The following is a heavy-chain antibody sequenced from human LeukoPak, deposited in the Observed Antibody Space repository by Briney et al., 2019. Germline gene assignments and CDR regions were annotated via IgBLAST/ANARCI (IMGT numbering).Heavy chain of an antibody. D-gene: IGHD3-10*01. CDR2: IYYSGST. Sequence: SETLSLTCTVSGGCVSSGSYYWSWIRQPPGKGLEWIGYIYYSGSTNYNPSLKSRVTISVDTSKNQFSLKLSSVTAADTAVYYCARDVMVRGVTVRYYYGMDVWGQGTTVTVSS. J-gene: IGHJ6*02. V-gene: IGHV4-61*01. CDR1: GGCVSSGSYY. CDR3: ARDVMVRGVTVRYYYGMDV.